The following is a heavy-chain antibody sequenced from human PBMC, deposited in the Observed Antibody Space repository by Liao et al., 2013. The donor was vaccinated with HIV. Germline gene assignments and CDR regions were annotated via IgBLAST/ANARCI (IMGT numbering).Heavy chain of an antibody. CDR3: VGSEFGTGHFDH. Sequence: QLQLQESGPGLVKPSQTLSLTCNVSGGSISRGYFYWSWIRQPAGKGLEWIGRILTTGVTSYSPSLKSRVTMSVDTSKNQISLKLTSVIAADTAVYYCVGSEFGTGHFDHWGQGTLVTVSS. V-gene: IGHV4-61*02. CDR2: ILTTGVT. CDR1: GGSISRGYFY. J-gene: IGHJ4*02. D-gene: IGHD3-10*01.